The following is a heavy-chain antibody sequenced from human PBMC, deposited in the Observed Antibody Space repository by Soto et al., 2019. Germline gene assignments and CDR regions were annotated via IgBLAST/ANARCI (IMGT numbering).Heavy chain of an antibody. V-gene: IGHV4-59*01. CDR2: IYYSGST. D-gene: IGHD6-13*01. Sequence: QVQLQESGPGLVKPSETLSLTCSVSGGSISSNYWSWIRQPPGEGLAWIGYIYYSGSTNYNPSLKSRVTISAETSKNQFSLKLSTVTAADTAVYYCARDPYSSSHGSLRGGYGMDVWGQGTTVTVSS. J-gene: IGHJ6*02. CDR1: GGSISSNY. CDR3: ARDPYSSSHGSLRGGYGMDV.